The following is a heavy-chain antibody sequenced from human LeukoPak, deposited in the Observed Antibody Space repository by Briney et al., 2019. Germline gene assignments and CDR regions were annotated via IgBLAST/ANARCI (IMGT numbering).Heavy chain of an antibody. Sequence: ASVKVSCKASGYTFTSYDINWVRQATGQGLEWMGWMNPNSGNTGYAQKFQGRVTMTRNTSISTAYMELSSLRSEDTAVYYRARDSATIAARPYYYYYYMDVWGKGTTVTVSS. D-gene: IGHD6-6*01. J-gene: IGHJ6*03. CDR2: MNPNSGNT. CDR3: ARDSATIAARPYYYYYYMDV. V-gene: IGHV1-8*01. CDR1: GYTFTSYD.